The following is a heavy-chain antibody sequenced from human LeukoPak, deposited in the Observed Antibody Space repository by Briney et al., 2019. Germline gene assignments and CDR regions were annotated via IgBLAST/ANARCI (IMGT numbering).Heavy chain of an antibody. CDR3: AGRYFDWLAYFDY. J-gene: IGHJ4*02. CDR1: GFTFSDYY. CDR2: ISSSGSTI. D-gene: IGHD3-9*01. V-gene: IGHV3-11*01. Sequence: PGGSLRLSCAASGFTFSDYYMSWIRQAPGKGLEWVSYISSSGSTIYYADSVKGRFTISRDNAKNSLYLQTNSLRAEDTAVYYCAGRYFDWLAYFDYWGQGTLVTVSS.